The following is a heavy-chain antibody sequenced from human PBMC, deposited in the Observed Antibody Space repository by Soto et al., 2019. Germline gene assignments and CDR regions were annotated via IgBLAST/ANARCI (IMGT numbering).Heavy chain of an antibody. Sequence: SETLSLTCTVSGGSISSSSYYWGWIRQPPGKGLEWIGSIYYSGSTYYNPSLKSRVTISVDTSKNQFSLKLSSVTAADTAVYYCARVFGRLHHYYYYMDVWGKGTTVTVSS. D-gene: IGHD1-1*01. J-gene: IGHJ6*03. CDR3: ARVFGRLHHYYYYMDV. CDR2: IYYSGST. V-gene: IGHV4-39*01. CDR1: GGSISSSSYY.